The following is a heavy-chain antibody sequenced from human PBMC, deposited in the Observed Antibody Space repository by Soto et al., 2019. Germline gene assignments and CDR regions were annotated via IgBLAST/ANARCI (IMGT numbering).Heavy chain of an antibody. D-gene: IGHD2-8*01. CDR1: GGSFSGYY. J-gene: IGHJ5*02. Sequence: SETLSLTCAVYGGSFSGYYWSWIRQPPGKGLEWIGEINHSGSTNYNPSLKSPVTISVDTSKNQFSLRLSSVTAAEPAVYYCARGPSRYCTNGVCYKYNWFDPWGQGTLVTVSS. CDR2: INHSGST. V-gene: IGHV4-34*01. CDR3: ARGPSRYCTNGVCYKYNWFDP.